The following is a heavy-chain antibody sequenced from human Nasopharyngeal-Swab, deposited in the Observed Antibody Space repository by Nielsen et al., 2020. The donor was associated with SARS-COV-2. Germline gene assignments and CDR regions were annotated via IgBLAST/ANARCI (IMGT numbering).Heavy chain of an antibody. J-gene: IGHJ1*01. CDR3: AKTGAVAGMSLLGYFQH. CDR2: ISGSGGST. V-gene: IGHV3-23*01. CDR1: GFTFSSYA. Sequence: GGSLRLSCAASGFTFSSYAMSWVRQAPGKGLEWVSAISGSGGSTYYADSVKGRFTISRDNSKNTLYLQMNSLRAEDTAVYYCAKTGAVAGMSLLGYFQHWGQGTLVTVSS. D-gene: IGHD6-19*01.